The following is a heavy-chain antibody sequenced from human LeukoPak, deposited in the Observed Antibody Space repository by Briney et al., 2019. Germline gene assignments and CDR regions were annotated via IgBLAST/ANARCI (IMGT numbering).Heavy chain of an antibody. CDR3: ARVRVRWFGAQDAFDI. D-gene: IGHD3-10*01. V-gene: IGHV1-2*02. Sequence: AASVKVSCKASGYTFTGYYMHWVRQAPGQGLEWMGWINPNSGGTNYAQKFQGRVTMTRDTSISTAYMELSRLRSDDTAVYYCARVRVRWFGAQDAFDIWGQGTMVAVSS. CDR2: INPNSGGT. J-gene: IGHJ3*02. CDR1: GYTFTGYY.